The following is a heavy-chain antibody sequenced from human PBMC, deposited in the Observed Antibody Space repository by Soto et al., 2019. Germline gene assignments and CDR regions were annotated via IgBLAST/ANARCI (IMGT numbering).Heavy chain of an antibody. Sequence: QVQLQESGPGLVKPSETLSLTCTVSGGSISSYYWSWIRQPPGKGLEWFGYIYYSGSTNYNPSPKSRATISVDTSKNQFSLKLSSVTAADTAVYYCARLRYSYGSSFDYWGQGTLVTVSS. CDR2: IYYSGST. CDR3: ARLRYSYGSSFDY. D-gene: IGHD5-18*01. V-gene: IGHV4-59*08. CDR1: GGSISSYY. J-gene: IGHJ4*02.